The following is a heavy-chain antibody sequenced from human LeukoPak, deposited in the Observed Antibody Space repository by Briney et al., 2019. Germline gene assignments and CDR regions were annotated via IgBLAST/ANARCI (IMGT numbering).Heavy chain of an antibody. V-gene: IGHV1-69*02. J-gene: IGHJ6*02. CDR2: IIPILGIA. CDR1: GFTFSSYT. Sequence: PGGSLRLSCAASGFTFSSYTISWVRQAPGQGLEWMGRIIPILGIANYAQKFQGRVTITADKSTSTAYMELSSLRSEDTAVYYCARGTSSSRGSYYYYGMDVWGQGTTVTVSS. CDR3: ARGTSSSRGSYYYYGMDV. D-gene: IGHD6-13*01.